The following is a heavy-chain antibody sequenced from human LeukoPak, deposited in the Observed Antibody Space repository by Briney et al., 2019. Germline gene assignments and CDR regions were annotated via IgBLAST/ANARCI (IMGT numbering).Heavy chain of an antibody. CDR3: AKDTRYYDSSGYYRLDY. CDR1: GFIFSSYA. J-gene: IGHJ4*02. CDR2: LSGSGSTT. D-gene: IGHD3-22*01. V-gene: IGHV3-23*01. Sequence: PGGSLRLSCAASGFIFSSYAMSWVRQAPGRGLEWVSSLSGSGSTTYYADSVKGRFTTSRDSSKNTLYLQMNSLRAEDTAVYYCAKDTRYYDSSGYYRLDYWGQGTLVTVSS.